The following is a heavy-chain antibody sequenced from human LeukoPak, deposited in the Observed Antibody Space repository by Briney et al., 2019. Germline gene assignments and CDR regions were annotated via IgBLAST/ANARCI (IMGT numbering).Heavy chain of an antibody. D-gene: IGHD1-26*01. CDR2: IRTSGGST. V-gene: IGHV3-23*01. CDR1: GFTFSSYA. J-gene: IGHJ4*02. CDR3: ATIDSGSYLEYYFDY. Sequence: SGGSLRLSCAASGFTFSSYAMSWVRQAPGEGLEWVSAIRTSGGSTYYTDSVEGRFTISRDNSKKTLYLQMNSLRAEDTAVYYCATIDSGSYLEYYFDYWGQGTLVTVSS.